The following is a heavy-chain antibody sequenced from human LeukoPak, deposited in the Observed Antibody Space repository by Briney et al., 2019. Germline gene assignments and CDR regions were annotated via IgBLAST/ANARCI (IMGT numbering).Heavy chain of an antibody. J-gene: IGHJ4*02. D-gene: IGHD3-22*01. Sequence: PGGSLRLSCAASGFTFSSYAMSWVRQAPGKGLEWVSAISGSGGSTYYADSVKGRFTNSRDNSKNTLYLQMNSLRAEDTAVYYCAKGVTMIVVVILDYWGQGTLVTVSS. CDR2: ISGSGGST. CDR1: GFTFSSYA. CDR3: AKGVTMIVVVILDY. V-gene: IGHV3-23*01.